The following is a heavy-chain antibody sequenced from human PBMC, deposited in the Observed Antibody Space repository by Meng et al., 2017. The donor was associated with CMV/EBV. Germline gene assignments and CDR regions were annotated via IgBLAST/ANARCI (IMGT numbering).Heavy chain of an antibody. CDR1: GFTFSSYS. Sequence: ESLKISCAASGFTFSSYSMNWVRQAPGKGLEWVSSISSSSSYIYYADSVKGRFTISRDNAKNSLYLQMNSLRAEDTAVYYCARGNDFWSGPDDYRGQGTLVTVSS. J-gene: IGHJ4*02. CDR2: ISSSSSYI. D-gene: IGHD3-3*01. V-gene: IGHV3-21*01. CDR3: ARGNDFWSGPDDY.